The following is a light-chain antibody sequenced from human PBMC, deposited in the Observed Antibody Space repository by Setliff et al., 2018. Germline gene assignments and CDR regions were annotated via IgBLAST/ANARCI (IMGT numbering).Light chain of an antibody. CDR3: SAYAGSRNWGV. Sequence: QSVLAQPPSASGSPGQSVTTSCTGTSSDVGGYDYVSWYQQHPGKAPKLILYEVTKRPSGVPDRFSGSKSGNTASLTVSGLQAEDEADYYCSAYAGSRNWGVFGTGTKGTVL. CDR1: SSDVGGYDY. J-gene: IGLJ1*01. V-gene: IGLV2-8*01. CDR2: EVT.